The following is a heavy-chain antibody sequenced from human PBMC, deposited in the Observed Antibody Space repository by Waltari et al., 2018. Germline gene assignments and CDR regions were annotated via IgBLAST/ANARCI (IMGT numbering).Heavy chain of an antibody. J-gene: IGHJ4*02. CDR2: FDPEDGET. Sequence: QVQLVQSGAEVKKPGASVKVSCKVSGYTLTELSMHWVRQAPGKGLEWMGGFDPEDGETIYAQKFQGRVTITDDTSTDTAYMALSSLRSEDTAVYYCATGIVGAPYFDYWGQGTLVTVSP. V-gene: IGHV1-24*01. D-gene: IGHD1-26*01. CDR1: GYTLTELS. CDR3: ATGIVGAPYFDY.